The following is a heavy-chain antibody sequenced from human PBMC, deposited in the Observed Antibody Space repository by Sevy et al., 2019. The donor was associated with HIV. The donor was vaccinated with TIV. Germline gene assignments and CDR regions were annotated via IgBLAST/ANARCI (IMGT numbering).Heavy chain of an antibody. Sequence: GGSLRLSCAASGFALSNYYAMHWVRQAPGKGLEWVALISSDGSNEYYADSVRDRFTISRDNCKNTLFLQMNSLGPEDRAVYYCAIYCLTSTCYSSYEIWGQGTMVTVSS. CDR3: AIYCLTSTCYSSYEI. D-gene: IGHD2-2*01. CDR1: GFALSNYYA. J-gene: IGHJ3*02. CDR2: ISSDGSNE. V-gene: IGHV3-30*14.